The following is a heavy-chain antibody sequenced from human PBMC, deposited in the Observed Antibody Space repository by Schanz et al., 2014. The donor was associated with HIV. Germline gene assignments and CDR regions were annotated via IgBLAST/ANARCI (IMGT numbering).Heavy chain of an antibody. CDR1: GFIFEDFT. J-gene: IGHJ6*02. V-gene: IGHV3-43*01. Sequence: EVQLVQSARVVAQPGGSLRLSCVASGFIFEDFTMHWVRQAPGKGLEWVSLITWEGANRNYADSVKGRFIVSRDNSKKSLYLQMNSLTSEDTALYFCAKDISNDFWSGTDYGKDLWGQGTTVIVSS. D-gene: IGHD3-3*01. CDR3: AKDISNDFWSGTDYGKDL. CDR2: ITWEGANR.